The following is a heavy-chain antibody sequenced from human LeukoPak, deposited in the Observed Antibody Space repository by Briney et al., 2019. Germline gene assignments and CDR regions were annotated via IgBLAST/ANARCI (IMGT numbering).Heavy chain of an antibody. CDR1: GYSISSGYY. CDR2: IYHSGST. CDR3: ARQGGSYKSWFDP. J-gene: IGHJ5*02. V-gene: IGHV4-38-2*01. D-gene: IGHD1-26*01. Sequence: SETLSLTCAVSGYSISSGYYWGWIRQPPGKGLEWTGSIYHSGSTYYNPSLKSRVTISVDTSKNQFSLKLSTVTAADTAEYYSARQGGSYKSWFDPWGQGTLVTVSS.